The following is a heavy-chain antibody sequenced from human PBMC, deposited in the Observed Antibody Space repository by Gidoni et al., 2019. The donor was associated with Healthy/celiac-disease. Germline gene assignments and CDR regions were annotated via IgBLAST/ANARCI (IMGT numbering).Heavy chain of an antibody. J-gene: IGHJ1*01. V-gene: IGHV3-15*01. CDR2: IKSKTDGGTT. CDR3: TTPGEWELLQYFQH. Sequence: EVQLVESGGGLVKPGGARRLYWAAAGFTFSNAWMSWVRQAPGKGLEGVGRIKSKTDGGTTDYAAPVKGRFTISRDDSKNTLYLQMNSLKTEDTAVYYCTTPGEWELLQYFQHWGQGTLVTVSS. D-gene: IGHD1-26*01. CDR1: GFTFSNAW.